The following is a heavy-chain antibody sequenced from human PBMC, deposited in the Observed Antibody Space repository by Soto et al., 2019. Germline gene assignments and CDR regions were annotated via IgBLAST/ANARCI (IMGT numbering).Heavy chain of an antibody. Sequence: SETLSLTCTVSGASIGSGDFYWSWIRQSPGKGLEWLGYIYYNELSSSESTHYNSSLKSRVSISVDTSKNQFSLTLRSMTAADTAVYYCARTGPAYYYHNSGSPGDYWGQGTLVTVSS. CDR1: GASIGSGDFY. V-gene: IGHV4-30-4*08. CDR2: IYYNELSSSEST. J-gene: IGHJ4*02. CDR3: ARTGPAYYYHNSGSPGDY. D-gene: IGHD3-22*01.